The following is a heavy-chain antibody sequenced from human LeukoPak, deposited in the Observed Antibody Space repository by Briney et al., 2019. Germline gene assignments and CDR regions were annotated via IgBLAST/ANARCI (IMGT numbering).Heavy chain of an antibody. V-gene: IGHV4-59*08. CDR2: IYYSGST. Sequence: PSETLSLTYAVYGGSFSSYYWSWIRQPPGKGLEWIGYIYYSGSTNYNPSLKSRVTISVDTSKNQFSLKLSSVTAADTTVYYCARHALTYDYGDYGSRAFDIWGQGTMVTVSS. CDR1: GGSFSSYY. J-gene: IGHJ3*02. D-gene: IGHD4-17*01. CDR3: ARHALTYDYGDYGSRAFDI.